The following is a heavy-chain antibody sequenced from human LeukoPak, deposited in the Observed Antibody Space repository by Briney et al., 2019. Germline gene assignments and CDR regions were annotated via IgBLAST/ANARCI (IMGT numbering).Heavy chain of an antibody. CDR2: ISAYKGNT. V-gene: IGHV1-18*01. CDR1: GYTFTSYG. Sequence: GASVKVSCKTSGYTFTSYGINWVRQAPGQGLEWMGWISAYKGNTNYAQKLQGRVTMTTDTSTSTAYMELSSLRSEDTAVYYCASDEVLSGSYQIDYWGQGTLVTVSS. CDR3: ASDEVLSGSYQIDY. J-gene: IGHJ4*02. D-gene: IGHD1-26*01.